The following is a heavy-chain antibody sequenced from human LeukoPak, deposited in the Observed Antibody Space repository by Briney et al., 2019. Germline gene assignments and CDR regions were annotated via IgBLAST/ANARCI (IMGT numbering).Heavy chain of an antibody. CDR1: GFTFSSYA. CDR3: AKDDGPVYGYYYYYMDV. D-gene: IGHD2-8*01. J-gene: IGHJ6*03. CDR2: ISGSGGST. V-gene: IGHV3-23*01. Sequence: GGSLRLSCAASGFTFSSYAMSWVRQAPGKGLEWVSAISGSGGSTYYADSVKGRFTISRDNSKNTLYLQMNSLRAEDTAVYYCAKDDGPVYGYYYYYMDVWGKGTTVTVSS.